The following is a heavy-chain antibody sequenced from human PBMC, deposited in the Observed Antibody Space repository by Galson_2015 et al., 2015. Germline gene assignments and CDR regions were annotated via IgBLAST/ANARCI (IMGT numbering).Heavy chain of an antibody. J-gene: IGHJ5*02. Sequence: LSLTCSVSDGSINSSTYYWGWIRQPPGKGLEWIGSIYYSGNTYYNPSLKSRVTMSVDTSKSQFSLRLNSVTAADTAVYYCASGFTNYVGWFDPWGQGTLVTVSS. CDR1: DGSINSSTYY. CDR3: ASGFTNYVGWFDP. V-gene: IGHV4-39*01. D-gene: IGHD3-10*02. CDR2: IYYSGNT.